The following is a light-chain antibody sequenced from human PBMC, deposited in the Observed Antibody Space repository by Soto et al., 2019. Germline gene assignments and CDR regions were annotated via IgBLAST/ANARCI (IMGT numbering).Light chain of an antibody. Sequence: EIVMTQSPATLSVSPGERATLSCRANQSVNSNLAWYQQKPGQAPRLLIYGASTRATGIPARFSGSGSGTVFILTISSLQSVDFAVYYCQHYNNWPPLTFGGGTKVEIK. CDR3: QHYNNWPPLT. J-gene: IGKJ4*01. V-gene: IGKV3-15*01. CDR2: GAS. CDR1: QSVNSN.